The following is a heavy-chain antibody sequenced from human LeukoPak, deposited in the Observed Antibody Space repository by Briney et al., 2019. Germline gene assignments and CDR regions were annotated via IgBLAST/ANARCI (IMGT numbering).Heavy chain of an antibody. Sequence: SETLSLTCTVSGGSISSSSYYWGWIRQPPGKGLEWIGSIYYSGSTYYNPSLKSRVTISVDTSKNQFSLKLSSVTAADTAVYYCASPRSYYYYYMDVWGKGTTVTVSS. V-gene: IGHV4-39*01. CDR2: IYYSGST. D-gene: IGHD4-17*01. CDR1: GGSISSSSYY. CDR3: ASPRSYYYYYMDV. J-gene: IGHJ6*03.